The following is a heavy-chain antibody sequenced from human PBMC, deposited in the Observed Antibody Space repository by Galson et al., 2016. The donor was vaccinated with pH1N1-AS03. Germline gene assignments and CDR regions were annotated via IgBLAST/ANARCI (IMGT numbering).Heavy chain of an antibody. D-gene: IGHD2-15*01. CDR3: ARAAPFDP. J-gene: IGHJ5*02. CDR1: GYTFPNFG. Sequence: SVKVSCKASGYTFPNFGMSWVRQAPGQGLEWMGWISPYNGNTQYAQRLEGRVTMTTDTSTNTAYLELRSLTHDDTAVYYCARAAPFDPWGHGTLVIVSS. V-gene: IGHV1-18*04. CDR2: ISPYNGNT.